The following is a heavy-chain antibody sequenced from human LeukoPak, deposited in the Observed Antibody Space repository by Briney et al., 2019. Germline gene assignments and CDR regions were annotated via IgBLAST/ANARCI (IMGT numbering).Heavy chain of an antibody. Sequence: ASVKVSCKASGYTFTGYYMHWVRQAPGQGLEWMGWINPSSGGTNYAQKFQGRVTMTRDTSISTAYMGLSRLRSDDTAVYYCARDSYTYRYEPKGFDPWGQGTLVTVSS. J-gene: IGHJ5*02. V-gene: IGHV1-2*02. D-gene: IGHD3-16*02. CDR2: INPSSGGT. CDR1: GYTFTGYY. CDR3: ARDSYTYRYEPKGFDP.